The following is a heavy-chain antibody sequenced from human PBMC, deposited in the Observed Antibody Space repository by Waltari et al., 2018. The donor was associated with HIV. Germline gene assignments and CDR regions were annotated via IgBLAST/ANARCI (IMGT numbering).Heavy chain of an antibody. V-gene: IGHV3-73*02. CDR1: GFTFSGSA. J-gene: IGHJ6*02. CDR2: IRSKANSYAT. Sequence: EVQLVESGGGLVQPGGSLKLSCAASGFTFSGSAMHWVRQASGKGLEWVGRIRSKANSYATAYAASVKGRFTISRDDSKNTAYLQMNSLKTEDTAVYYCTRHSDVGDYYGSGSYPNAYYYYYGMDVWGQGTTVTVSS. D-gene: IGHD3-10*01. CDR3: TRHSDVGDYYGSGSYPNAYYYYYGMDV.